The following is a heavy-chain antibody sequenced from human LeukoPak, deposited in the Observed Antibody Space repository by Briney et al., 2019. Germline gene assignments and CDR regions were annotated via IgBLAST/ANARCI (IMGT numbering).Heavy chain of an antibody. CDR2: LTSDGRST. V-gene: IGHV3-74*01. J-gene: IGHJ4*02. CDR1: GFTFSDYW. Sequence: GGSLRLSCAASGFTFSDYWMHWVRQAPGKGLVWVSRLTSDGRSTSYADSVKGRFTMSRDNARNTLFLQMNSLRDEDTAVYYCARGASTYSDYWGQGTPVTVSS. CDR3: ARGASTYSDY.